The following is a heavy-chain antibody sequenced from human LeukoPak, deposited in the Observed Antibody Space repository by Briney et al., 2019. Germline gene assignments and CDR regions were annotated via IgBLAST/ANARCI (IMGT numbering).Heavy chain of an antibody. Sequence: GGSLGLSCAASGFTFSNAWMSWVRQAPGKGLEWVGRIKSKTDGGTTDYAAPVRGRFTISRDDSKNTLYLQMNSLKTEDTAVYYCTTVLVLYYYYYMDVWGKGTTVTVSS. CDR3: TTVLVLYYYYYMDV. V-gene: IGHV3-15*01. CDR2: IKSKTDGGTT. J-gene: IGHJ6*03. CDR1: GFTFSNAW. D-gene: IGHD6-13*01.